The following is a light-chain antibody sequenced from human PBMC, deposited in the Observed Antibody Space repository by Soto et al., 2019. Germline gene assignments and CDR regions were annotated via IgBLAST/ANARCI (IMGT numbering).Light chain of an antibody. Sequence: QSVLTQPPSVSGTPGQRITLSCSGSNSNIGTNFVYWYQQHPGTAPKLLIYSNNQRPSGVPGRFFATKSGTSASLATSGLRSDEAAYYYCAAWDDTVTSPGLVFGGGTKVTVL. CDR3: AAWDDTVTSPGLV. CDR2: SNN. J-gene: IGLJ3*02. V-gene: IGLV1-47*02. CDR1: NSNIGTNF.